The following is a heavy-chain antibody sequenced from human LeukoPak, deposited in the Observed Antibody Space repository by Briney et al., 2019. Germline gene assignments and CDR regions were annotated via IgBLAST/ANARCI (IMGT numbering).Heavy chain of an antibody. D-gene: IGHD6-19*01. CDR2: IYTSGST. V-gene: IGHV4-4*07. J-gene: IGHJ6*03. Sequence: SETLSLTCTDSGGSISSYYWSWIRQPAGKGLEWIGRIYTSGSTNYNPSLKSRVTMSVDTSKNQFSLKLSSVTAADTAVYYCARDSSGWYGNYYCMDVWGKGTTVTVSS. CDR3: ARDSSGWYGNYYCMDV. CDR1: GGSISSYY.